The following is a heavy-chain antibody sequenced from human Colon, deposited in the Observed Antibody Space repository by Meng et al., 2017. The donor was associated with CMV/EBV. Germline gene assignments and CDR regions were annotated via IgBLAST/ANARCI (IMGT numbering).Heavy chain of an antibody. J-gene: IGHJ4*02. Sequence: GESLKISCAASGFTVSRDYMTWVRQAPGKGLEWVSVIYSGGSEYYADSVRGRFTISRDPSKNTLFLQMHSLRVEDTAVYYCAKGGQIWTYEYWGQGTLVPVSS. CDR2: IYSGGSE. V-gene: IGHV3-53*01. CDR1: GFTVSRDY. D-gene: IGHD2/OR15-2a*01. CDR3: AKGGQIWTYEY.